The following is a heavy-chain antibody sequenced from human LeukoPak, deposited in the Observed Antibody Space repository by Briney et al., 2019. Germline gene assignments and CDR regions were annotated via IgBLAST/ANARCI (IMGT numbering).Heavy chain of an antibody. D-gene: IGHD2-21*01. Sequence: PGGSLRLSCAASGFTVSNNYMSWVRRAAGKGLEWVALIYSGGSTYYADSVKGRFTIFRDNSKNTLHLQMNSLRAEDTAVYYCVRNSGELGAWGQGTLVTVSS. CDR1: GFTVSNNY. J-gene: IGHJ5*02. CDR3: VRNSGELGA. V-gene: IGHV3-53*01. CDR2: IYSGGST.